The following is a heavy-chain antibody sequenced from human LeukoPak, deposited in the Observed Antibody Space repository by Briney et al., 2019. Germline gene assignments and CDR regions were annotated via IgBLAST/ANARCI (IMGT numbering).Heavy chain of an antibody. CDR3: ATEGSGNYFYFFDY. Sequence: GGSLRLSCAASGFTFSSYNMNWVRQAPGKGLEWVANIKPDGGEKYYLDSVKGRFTISRDNAKNSLYLQLNSLRAEDTAVYYCATEGSGNYFYFFDYWGQGTLVTVSS. J-gene: IGHJ4*02. CDR1: GFTFSSYN. D-gene: IGHD2/OR15-2a*01. CDR2: IKPDGGEK. V-gene: IGHV3-7*01.